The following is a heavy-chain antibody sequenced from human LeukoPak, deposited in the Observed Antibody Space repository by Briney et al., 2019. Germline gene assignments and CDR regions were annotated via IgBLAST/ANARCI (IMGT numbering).Heavy chain of an antibody. V-gene: IGHV7-4-1*02. CDR2: INTNTGTP. Sequence: GASVKVSCKASGGTFSSYAISWVRQAPGQGLEWMGWINTNTGTPTYAQGFTGRFVFSLDTSVSTAYLQISSLKAEDTAVYYCARDRGPPRYGYWFDPWGQGTLVTVSS. CDR3: ARDRGPPRYGYWFDP. CDR1: GGTFSSYA. J-gene: IGHJ5*02. D-gene: IGHD5-18*01.